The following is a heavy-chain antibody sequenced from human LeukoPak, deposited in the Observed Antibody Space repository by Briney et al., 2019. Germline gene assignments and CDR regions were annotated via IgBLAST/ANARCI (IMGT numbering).Heavy chain of an antibody. CDR1: GFTFSSYD. Sequence: GGSLRLSCAASGFTFSSYDMSWVRQAPGKGLEWVSASGGDGGSTYADSVKGRFTISRDNSKNTLYLQMNSLRAEDTAVYYCAKPGYSSSSLPNWGQGTLVTVSS. CDR3: AKPGYSSSSLPN. CDR2: SGGDGGST. D-gene: IGHD6-13*01. J-gene: IGHJ4*02. V-gene: IGHV3-23*01.